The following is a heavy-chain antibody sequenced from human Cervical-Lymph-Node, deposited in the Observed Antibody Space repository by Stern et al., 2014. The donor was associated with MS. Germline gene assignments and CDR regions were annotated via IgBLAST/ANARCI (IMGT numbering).Heavy chain of an antibody. CDR1: GYSFTSYW. CDR3: ARQGWFGESVDY. J-gene: IGHJ4*02. Sequence: EVQLVESGAEVKKPGESLRISCKGSGYSFTSYWISWVRQMPGKGLEWMGRIDPSDSYTNFSPSFQGHVTISADKSISTAYLQWSSLKASDTAMYYCARQGWFGESVDYWGQGTLVTVSS. D-gene: IGHD3-10*01. CDR2: IDPSDSYT. V-gene: IGHV5-10-1*03.